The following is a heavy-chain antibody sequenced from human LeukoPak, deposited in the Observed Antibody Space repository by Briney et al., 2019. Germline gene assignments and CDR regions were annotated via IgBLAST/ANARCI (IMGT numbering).Heavy chain of an antibody. CDR3: AKLSGSHYYYYYGMDV. CDR1: GFTFSSYA. CDR2: ISGSGGNT. J-gene: IGHJ6*02. D-gene: IGHD3-10*01. V-gene: IGHV3-23*01. Sequence: PGGSLRLSCAASGFTFSSYAMKWVRQAPGKGLEWVSAISGSGGNTYYADSVKGRFTISRDNSKNTLYLQMNSLRAEDTAVYYCAKLSGSHYYYYYGMDVWGHGTTVTVSS.